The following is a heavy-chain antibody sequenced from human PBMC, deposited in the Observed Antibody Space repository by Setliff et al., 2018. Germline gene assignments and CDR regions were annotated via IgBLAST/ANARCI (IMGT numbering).Heavy chain of an antibody. D-gene: IGHD3-22*01. J-gene: IGHJ6*03. CDR1: GYTFTSYG. V-gene: IGHV1-3*01. Sequence: AASVKVSCKASGYTFTSYGVHWVRQAPGQRLEWMGWINAANGKTKYSQKFQGRVTITRDTSASTAYMELSSLRSEDTAVYYCARDKGYDSSGYYFYYYYYMDVWGKGTTVTVSS. CDR2: INAANGKT. CDR3: ARDKGYDSSGYYFYYYYYMDV.